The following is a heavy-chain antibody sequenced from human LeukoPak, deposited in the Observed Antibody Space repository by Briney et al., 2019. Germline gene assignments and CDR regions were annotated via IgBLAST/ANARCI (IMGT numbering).Heavy chain of an antibody. Sequence: GGSLRLSCAASGFTFGSYSMNWVRQAPGKGLEWVSSISSSSSYIYYADSVKGRFTISRDNAKNSLYLQMNSLRAEDTAVYYCARDLSSNSFDYWGQGTLVTVSS. CDR3: ARDLSSNSFDY. D-gene: IGHD6-13*01. J-gene: IGHJ4*02. V-gene: IGHV3-21*01. CDR1: GFTFGSYS. CDR2: ISSSSSYI.